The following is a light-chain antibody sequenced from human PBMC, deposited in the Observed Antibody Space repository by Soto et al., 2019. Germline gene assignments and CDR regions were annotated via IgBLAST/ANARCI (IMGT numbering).Light chain of an antibody. J-gene: IGKJ4*01. CDR2: DAS. CDR1: QNISSW. Sequence: DIQMTQSPSSLSASVGERVTISCRASQNISSWLAWYQQKPGKAPTVLISDASRGASGVPSRFSGSGSGTEFTLTISSLQPDDFAIYYCQQYNSYPLTFGGGTKVDIK. V-gene: IGKV1-5*01. CDR3: QQYNSYPLT.